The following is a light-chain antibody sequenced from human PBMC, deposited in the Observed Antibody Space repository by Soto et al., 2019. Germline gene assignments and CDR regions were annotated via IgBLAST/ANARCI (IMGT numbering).Light chain of an antibody. CDR3: QQYGTSPPYT. J-gene: IGKJ2*01. Sequence: EVVMTQSPGTLSLSPGDRATLSCRASQSVSSSSLAWYQQKPGQAPRLLIYHTSSRATGIPDRFSGSGSGTDFTLTNSRLEPEDFAVYYCQQYGTSPPYTFGQGTKVEIK. CDR2: HTS. V-gene: IGKV3-20*01. CDR1: QSVSSSS.